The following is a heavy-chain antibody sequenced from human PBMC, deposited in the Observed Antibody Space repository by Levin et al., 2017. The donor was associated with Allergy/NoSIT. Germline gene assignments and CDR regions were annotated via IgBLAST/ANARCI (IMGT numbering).Heavy chain of an antibody. CDR1: GFSFSNAW. CDR3: TTGGSYYSHTENFDY. J-gene: IGHJ4*02. CDR2: IKSKTDGGTT. V-gene: IGHV3-15*01. D-gene: IGHD1-26*01. Sequence: NPGGSLRLSCAASGFSFSNAWMSWVRQAPGKGLEWVGRIKSKTDGGTTDYAAPVKGRFTISRDDSKNTLYLQMNSLKTEDTAVYYCTTGGSYYSHTENFDYWGQGTLVTVSS.